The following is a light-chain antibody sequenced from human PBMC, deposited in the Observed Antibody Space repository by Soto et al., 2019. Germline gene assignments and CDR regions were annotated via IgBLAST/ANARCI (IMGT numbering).Light chain of an antibody. J-gene: IGKJ3*01. CDR1: QSILYSSNNKNY. CDR3: QQYYITPLA. Sequence: DIVMTQSPDSLAVSLGERATINCKSSQSILYSSNNKNYLAWYQQKPGQPPKLLIYWASTRESGVPDRFSGSGSGTDFTLTISSLQAADVAVYYCQQYYITPLAFGPGTKVDIK. V-gene: IGKV4-1*01. CDR2: WAS.